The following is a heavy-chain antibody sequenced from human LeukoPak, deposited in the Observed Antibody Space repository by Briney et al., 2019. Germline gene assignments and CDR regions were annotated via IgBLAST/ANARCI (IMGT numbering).Heavy chain of an antibody. CDR3: ARYVVYGSGKYYFDY. CDR2: INYSGST. V-gene: IGHV4-39*01. J-gene: IGHJ4*02. D-gene: IGHD3-10*01. Sequence: SETVSLTCTVSGGSVSSTTYYWSWIRQPPGKGLEWIASINYSGSTYYNPSLKSRVTISVDTSENQFSLKLSSVTAADTAVYYCARYVVYGSGKYYFDYWGQGTL. CDR1: GGSVSSTTYY.